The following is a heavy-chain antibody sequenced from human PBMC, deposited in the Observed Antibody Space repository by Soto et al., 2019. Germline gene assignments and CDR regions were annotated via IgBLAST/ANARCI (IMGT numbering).Heavy chain of an antibody. Sequence: QMQLQESGSGLVKPSQTLSLTCAVSGGSISSGGYYWSWIRQPPGMGLEWIGYIYHSGSTYYNPSLKSRVTIQVDMSNNQLSLKLSSVTAADTAVYYCASAGGLGAVAADYWGQGTLVAVSS. D-gene: IGHD6-19*01. J-gene: IGHJ4*02. CDR1: GGSISSGGYY. V-gene: IGHV4-30-2*01. CDR2: IYHSGST. CDR3: ASAGGLGAVAADY.